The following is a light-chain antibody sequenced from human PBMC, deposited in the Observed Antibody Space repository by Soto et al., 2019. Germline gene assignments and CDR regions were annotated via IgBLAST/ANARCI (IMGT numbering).Light chain of an antibody. CDR1: SPNIGAGYD. Sequence: QSVLTQPPSVSGAPGQRITISCTGSSPNIGAGYDVHWYQQVPGTAPKLLIHVNTNRPSGGPDRFSGSKSGTSASLAITGLQAEDEADYYGQSYDSSLSGYVFGTGTKVTVL. V-gene: IGLV1-40*01. CDR2: VNT. J-gene: IGLJ1*01. CDR3: QSYDSSLSGYV.